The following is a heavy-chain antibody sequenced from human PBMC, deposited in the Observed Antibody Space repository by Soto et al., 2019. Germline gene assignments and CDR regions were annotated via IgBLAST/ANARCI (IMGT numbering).Heavy chain of an antibody. CDR3: ARDLGEVYAT. D-gene: IGHD2-8*01. J-gene: IGHJ5*02. CDR1: GFTFSSST. V-gene: IGHV3-21*01. Sequence: EVQLVESGGGLVKPGGSLRLSCAGSGFTFSSSTMTWVRQAPGKGLEWVSSISSSSSYIYQPDSLKGRFTISRDNAKNSVFLQMSSLRAEDTAVYYCARDLGEVYATWGQGTLVTVSP. CDR2: ISSSSSYI.